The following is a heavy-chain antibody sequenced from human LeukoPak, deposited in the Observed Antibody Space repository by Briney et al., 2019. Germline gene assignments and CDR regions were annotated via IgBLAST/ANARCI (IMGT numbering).Heavy chain of an antibody. Sequence: GGSLRLSCAASGFTFSSYAMSWVRQAPGKGLEWVSAISGSGGSTYYADPVKGRFTISRDNSKNTLYLQMNSLRAEDTAVYYCAKDRGYDSSGYYSFLFDYWGQGTLVTVSS. J-gene: IGHJ4*02. CDR3: AKDRGYDSSGYYSFLFDY. D-gene: IGHD3-22*01. V-gene: IGHV3-23*01. CDR1: GFTFSSYA. CDR2: ISGSGGST.